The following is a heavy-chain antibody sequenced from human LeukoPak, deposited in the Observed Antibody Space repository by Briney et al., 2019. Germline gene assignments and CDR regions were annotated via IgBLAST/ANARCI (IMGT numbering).Heavy chain of an antibody. V-gene: IGHV3-7*05. CDR2: INQDGSER. CDR3: ARSTYYYDT. Sequence: GVSVRLSCAASGFTFSTYWMSWVRQAPGKGLEGVANINQDGSERYYVDSVKGRLTIYRDNAKNSLYLQMTRLRTADTSVYYCARSTYYYDTWVQGTLVTVSS. CDR1: GFTFSTYW. D-gene: IGHD3-22*01. J-gene: IGHJ5*02.